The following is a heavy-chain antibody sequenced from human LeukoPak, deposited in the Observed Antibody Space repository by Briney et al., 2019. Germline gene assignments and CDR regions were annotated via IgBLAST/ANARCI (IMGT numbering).Heavy chain of an antibody. J-gene: IGHJ4*02. D-gene: IGHD2-21*01. V-gene: IGHV1-18*01. Sequence: ASVKVSCKASGYTFTSYGISWVRQAPGQGLEWMGWISAYNGNTNYAQKLQGRVTMTTDTSTGTAYMELRSLRSDDTAVYYCARVGDCGGDCYWADYWGQGTLVTVTS. CDR3: ARVGDCGGDCYWADY. CDR1: GYTFTSYG. CDR2: ISAYNGNT.